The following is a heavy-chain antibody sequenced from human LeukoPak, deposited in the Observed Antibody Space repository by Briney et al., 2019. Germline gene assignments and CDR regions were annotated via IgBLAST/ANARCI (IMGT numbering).Heavy chain of an antibody. CDR2: INPSGGST. CDR1: GYIFTSYY. V-gene: IGHV1-46*01. J-gene: IGHJ5*02. Sequence: ASVKVSCKASGYIFTSYYMHWVRQAPGQGLEWMGIINPSGGSTYYAQKFQGRVTMTRDTSTSTVYMELSSLRSEDTALYYCARALASTSRYCSSTSCYGGQDWFDPWGQGTLVTVSS. CDR3: ARALASTSRYCSSTSCYGGQDWFDP. D-gene: IGHD2-2*01.